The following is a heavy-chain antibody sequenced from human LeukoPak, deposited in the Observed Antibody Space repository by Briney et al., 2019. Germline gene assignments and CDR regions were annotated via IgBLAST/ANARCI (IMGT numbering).Heavy chain of an antibody. CDR3: ARGSQQLEDFDY. J-gene: IGHJ4*02. V-gene: IGHV3-23*01. Sequence: GGSLRLSCAASGFTFSSYAMSWVRQAPGKGLEWVSAVSGSGGSTSYAQKFQGRVTMTRDTSTSTVYMELSSLRSEDTAVYYCARGSQQLEDFDYWGQGTLVTVSS. CDR2: VSGSGGST. D-gene: IGHD6-13*01. CDR1: GFTFSSYA.